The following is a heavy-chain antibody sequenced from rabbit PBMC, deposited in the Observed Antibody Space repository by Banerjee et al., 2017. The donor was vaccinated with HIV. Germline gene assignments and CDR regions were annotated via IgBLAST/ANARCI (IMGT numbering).Heavy chain of an antibody. V-gene: IGHV1S40*01. CDR2: IYGGSSRTT. CDR3: ARNDVGTGFASNL. D-gene: IGHD6-1*01. J-gene: IGHJ4*01. CDR1: GFSFSSSYY. Sequence: QSLEESGGDLVKPGASLTLTCTASGFSFSSSYYMCWVRQAPGKGLEWIACIYGGSSRTTYYASWAKGRFTISSDNAQNTVDLQMNSLTAADTATYFCARNDVGTGFASNLWGPGTLVTVS.